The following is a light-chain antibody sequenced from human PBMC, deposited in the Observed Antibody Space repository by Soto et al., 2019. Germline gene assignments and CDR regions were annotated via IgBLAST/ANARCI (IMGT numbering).Light chain of an antibody. J-gene: IGKJ1*01. CDR1: QSISSW. V-gene: IGKV1-5*03. CDR2: KAS. CDR3: QHYNSYLEA. Sequence: DIQMTQSPSTLSASQGDRVTITCRASQSISSWLAWYQQKPGKAPKLLIYKASSLESGVPSRFSGSGSGTEFTLTISSLQPDDFATYYCQHYNSYLEAFGQGSKVDIK.